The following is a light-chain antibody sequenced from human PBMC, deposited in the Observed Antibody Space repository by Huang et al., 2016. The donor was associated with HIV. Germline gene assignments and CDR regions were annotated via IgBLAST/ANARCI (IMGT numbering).Light chain of an antibody. J-gene: IGKJ1*01. V-gene: IGKV1-39*01. Sequence: DIQMTQSPSSLSASVGDRVVITCRASESISNYLNWFQQKPGKAPKLLLYGASSLRIGVPSRFSGSASETDFTLTISSLQPEDFASYYCLQTYNTPPTFGQGTRLEI. CDR2: GAS. CDR3: LQTYNTPPT. CDR1: ESISNY.